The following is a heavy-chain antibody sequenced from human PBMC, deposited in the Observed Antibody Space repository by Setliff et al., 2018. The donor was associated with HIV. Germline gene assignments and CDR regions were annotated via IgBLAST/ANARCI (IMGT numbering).Heavy chain of an antibody. CDR1: GDSISSYS. D-gene: IGHD2-2*01. V-gene: IGHV4-4*09. J-gene: IGHJ5*01. CDR3: ARRVLQDSTITSSNWFDS. Sequence: LSLTCTVSGDSISSYSWNWIRQPPGRGLEWIGYVYASGETNYNPSLKSRVAMSTDTSRNQFFLNLNYATAADTAVYFCARRVLQDSTITSSNWFDSWGQGTLVTVSS. CDR2: VYASGET.